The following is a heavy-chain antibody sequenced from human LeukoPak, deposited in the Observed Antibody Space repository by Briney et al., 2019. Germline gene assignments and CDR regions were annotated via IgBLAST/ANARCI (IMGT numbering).Heavy chain of an antibody. CDR3: ASRKLGNDY. V-gene: IGHV4-59*02. CDR1: GGSVSDYY. D-gene: IGHD7-27*01. J-gene: IGHJ4*02. CDR2: IYHTGST. Sequence: PSETLSLTCTISGGSVSDYYWSWIRQSPGKGLEWICYIYHTGSTSYSPSLKSGVTISADTSQNQFSLKLRSVTGADTAVYYCASRKLGNDYWGQGTLVTVSS.